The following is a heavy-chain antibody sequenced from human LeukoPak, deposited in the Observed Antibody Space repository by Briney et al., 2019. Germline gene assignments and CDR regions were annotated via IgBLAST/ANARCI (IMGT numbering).Heavy chain of an antibody. CDR1: GFTFSSYA. D-gene: IGHD3-9*01. J-gene: IGHJ4*02. CDR2: ISGSSGST. V-gene: IGHV3-23*01. Sequence: GGSLRLSCAASGFTFSSYAMSWVRQAPGKGLEWVSAISGSSGSTYYADSVKGRFTISRDNSKNTLYLQMNSLRAEDTAVYYCAKDILTGHGYSANFDYWGQGTLVTVSS. CDR3: AKDILTGHGYSANFDY.